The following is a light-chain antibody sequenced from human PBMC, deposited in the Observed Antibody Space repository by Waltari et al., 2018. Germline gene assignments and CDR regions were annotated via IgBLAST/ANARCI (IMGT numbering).Light chain of an antibody. Sequence: ISCSGSSSNIGSNYVYWYQQLPGTAPKLLIYRNNQRPSGVPDRFSGSKSGTSASLAISGLRSEDEADYYCATWDDSLSGWVFGGGTKLTVL. V-gene: IGLV1-47*01. CDR2: RNN. CDR1: SSNIGSNY. J-gene: IGLJ3*02. CDR3: ATWDDSLSGWV.